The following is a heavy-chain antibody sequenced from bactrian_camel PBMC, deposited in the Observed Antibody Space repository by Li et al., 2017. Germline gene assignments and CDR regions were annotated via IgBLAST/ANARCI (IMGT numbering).Heavy chain of an antibody. CDR1: PGSFSRYC. J-gene: IGHJ4*01. V-gene: IGHV3S53*01. CDR2: ITYEGVT. Sequence: HVQLVESGGGSVQAGGSLRLTCTVSPGSFSRYCMGWFRQSPGMEREGIASITYEGVTLYIDSVKGRFTISQDIAKNTVYLQMDSLKPEDSATYYCATKQRDWLGCHVRGGYAGWGPGTQVTVS. D-gene: IGHD1*01. CDR3: ATKQRDWLGCHVRGGYAG.